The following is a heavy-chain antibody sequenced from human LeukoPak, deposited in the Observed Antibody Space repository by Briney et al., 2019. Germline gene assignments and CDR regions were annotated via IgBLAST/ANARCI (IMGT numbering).Heavy chain of an antibody. J-gene: IGHJ4*02. CDR3: ARAGGYCGRISCPYYFDY. Sequence: GASVKVSCKASGYTFTSYGISWVRQATGQGLEWMGWMNPNSGNTGYAQKFQGRVTMTRNTSIGTAYMELSSLRSEDTAVYYCARAGGYCGRISCPYYFDYWGQGSLVAVSS. D-gene: IGHD2-15*01. CDR1: GYTFTSYG. CDR2: MNPNSGNT. V-gene: IGHV1-8*02.